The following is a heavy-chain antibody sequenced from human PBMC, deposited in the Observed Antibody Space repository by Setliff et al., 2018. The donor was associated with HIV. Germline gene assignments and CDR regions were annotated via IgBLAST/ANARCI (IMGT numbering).Heavy chain of an antibody. Sequence: SETLSLTCNVSGVSIGTSGYYWGWIRQPPGKGLEWMGSFHSSGSTSYNPSLRSRVVLSVDTSKNQLSLRLTSFTAADTAVYYCARPLSPSYNFWGDAFAIWGQGTLVTVSS. CDR2: FHSSGST. CDR1: GVSIGTSGYY. CDR3: ARPLSPSYNFWGDAFAI. J-gene: IGHJ3*02. D-gene: IGHD3-3*01. V-gene: IGHV4-39*01.